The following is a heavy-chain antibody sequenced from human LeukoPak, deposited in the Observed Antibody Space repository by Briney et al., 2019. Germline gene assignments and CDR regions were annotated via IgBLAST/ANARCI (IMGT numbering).Heavy chain of an antibody. CDR2: INTDGSSS. Sequence: GGSLRLSCADSGFTFSSYWMHWVRQAPGKGLMWVSRINTDGSSSNYAGSVKGRFTISRDNAKNTLYLQMNSPRAEDTAVYYCARVYSYSDPMDHWGQGTLVTVSS. D-gene: IGHD1-26*01. J-gene: IGHJ4*02. V-gene: IGHV3-74*01. CDR3: ARVYSYSDPMDH. CDR1: GFTFSSYW.